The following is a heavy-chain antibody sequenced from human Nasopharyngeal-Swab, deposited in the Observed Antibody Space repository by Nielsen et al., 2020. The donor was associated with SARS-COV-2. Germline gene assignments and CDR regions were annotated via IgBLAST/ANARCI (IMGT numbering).Heavy chain of an antibody. CDR2: ISGSGDNT. CDR1: GFTFSSYG. D-gene: IGHD6-13*01. V-gene: IGHV3-23*01. CDR3: ATNSSSWGGFDY. Sequence: GESLKISCAASGFTFSSYGMSWVRQAPGKGLEWVSAISGSGDNTYYADSVKGRFTISRDNSKNTLYLQTNSLRVEDTDVYYCATNSSSWGGFDYWGQGTLVTVSS. J-gene: IGHJ4*02.